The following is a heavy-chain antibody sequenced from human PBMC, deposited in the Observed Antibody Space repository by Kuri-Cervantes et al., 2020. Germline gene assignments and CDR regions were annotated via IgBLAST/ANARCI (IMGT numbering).Heavy chain of an antibody. J-gene: IGHJ4*02. CDR2: IYHSGST. V-gene: IGHV4-4*02. CDR3: ARRFYSSGWPVFDF. Sequence: GSLRLSCAVSGGSISSSNWWSWVRQPPGKGLEWIGEIYHSGSTNYNPSLKSRVTISVDTSKNQFSLKLTSVTTADTALYYCARRFYSSGWPVFDFWGQGSLVTVSS. D-gene: IGHD6-19*01. CDR1: GGSISSSNW.